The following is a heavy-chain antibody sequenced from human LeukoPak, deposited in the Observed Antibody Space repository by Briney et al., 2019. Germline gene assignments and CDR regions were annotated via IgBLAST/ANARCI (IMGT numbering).Heavy chain of an antibody. J-gene: IGHJ4*02. Sequence: PSETLSLTCAVYGGSFSGYYWSWIRQPPGKGLEWIGEINHSGSTNYNPSLKSRVTISVDTSKNQFSLKLSSVTAADTAVYYCARGGSYYDFWSGYFSFDYWGQGTLVTVSS. CDR1: GGSFSGYY. CDR2: INHSGST. D-gene: IGHD3-3*01. CDR3: ARGGSYYDFWSGYFSFDY. V-gene: IGHV4-34*01.